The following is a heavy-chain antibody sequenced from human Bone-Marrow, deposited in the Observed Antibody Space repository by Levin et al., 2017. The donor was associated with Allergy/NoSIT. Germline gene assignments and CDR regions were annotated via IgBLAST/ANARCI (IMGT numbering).Heavy chain of an antibody. Sequence: SETLSLTCTVSGGSISSSSYYWGWIRQPPGKGLEWIGSIYYSGSTYYNPSLKSRVTISVDTSKNQFSLKLSSVTAADTAVYYCVLIVGATLFDYWGQGTLVTVSS. J-gene: IGHJ4*02. CDR3: VLIVGATLFDY. V-gene: IGHV4-39*01. CDR1: GGSISSSSYY. D-gene: IGHD1-26*01. CDR2: IYYSGST.